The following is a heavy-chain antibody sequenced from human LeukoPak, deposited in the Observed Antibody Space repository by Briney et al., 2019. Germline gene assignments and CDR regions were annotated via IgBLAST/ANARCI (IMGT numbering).Heavy chain of an antibody. CDR2: LYYSGST. CDR1: GGSINSYY. J-gene: IGHJ5*02. D-gene: IGHD6-13*01. V-gene: IGHV4-59*01. CDR3: AREGDGSSWYLPVGWFDP. Sequence: ASETLSLTCTVSGGSINSYYWSWIRQPPGKGLEWIGYLYYSGSTNYNPSLKSRVTISVDTSKNQFSLKLSSVTAADTAVYYCAREGDGSSWYLPVGWFDPWGQGTLVTVSS.